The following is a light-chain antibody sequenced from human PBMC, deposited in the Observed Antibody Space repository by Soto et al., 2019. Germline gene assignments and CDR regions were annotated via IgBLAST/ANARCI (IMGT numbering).Light chain of an antibody. J-gene: IGKJ5*01. CDR2: DAS. CDR3: QQYAGPPTT. V-gene: IGKV3-11*01. Sequence: EIVLTHSPATLSLSPGERATLSCRASQSVSSYLAWHQQKPGQAPRLLIYDASNRATGIPARFSGSGSGTDFTLTISSLEPEDFAVYFCQQYAGPPTTFGQGTRLEI. CDR1: QSVSSY.